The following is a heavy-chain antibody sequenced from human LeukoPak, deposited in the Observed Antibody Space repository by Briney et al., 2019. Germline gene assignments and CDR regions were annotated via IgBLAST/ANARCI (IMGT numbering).Heavy chain of an antibody. CDR3: AATYYDFWSGYYPTDY. CDR1: GGSFRGYY. CDR2: INHSGST. V-gene: IGHV4-34*01. J-gene: IGHJ4*02. D-gene: IGHD3-3*01. Sequence: PSETLSLTCAVYGGSFRGYYWSWIRQPPGKGLEWIGEINHSGSTNYNPSLKSRVTISVDTSKNQFSLKLSSVTAADTAVYYCAATYYDFWSGYYPTDYWGQGTLVTVSP.